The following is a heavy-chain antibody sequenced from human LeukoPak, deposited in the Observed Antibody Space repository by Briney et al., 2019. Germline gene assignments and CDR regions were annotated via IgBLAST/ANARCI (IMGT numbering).Heavy chain of an antibody. Sequence: PGGSLRLSCVASGFTFTGHSMHWVRQAPGKGLEWVAVVGNDEKTKFYADSLKGRFTVSRDNSKNTVYLQMNSLRDEDTAVYYCATSSGSYYYWGQGTLVTVSS. V-gene: IGHV3-30*04. CDR3: ATSSGSYYY. J-gene: IGHJ4*02. CDR2: VGNDEKTK. CDR1: GFTFTGHS. D-gene: IGHD1-26*01.